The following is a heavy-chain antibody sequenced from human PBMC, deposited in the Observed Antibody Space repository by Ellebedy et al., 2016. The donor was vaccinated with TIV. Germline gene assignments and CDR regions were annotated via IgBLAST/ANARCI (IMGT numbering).Heavy chain of an antibody. D-gene: IGHD5-12*01. CDR3: ARHSGYPLSGHFDY. Sequence: ASVKVSCKASGGIFRSNAFSWVRQAPGQGLEWMGGIVAIFGTTIYAQKFQGRVSITADEPTSTAYMEMKSLTSEDTAVYYCARHSGYPLSGHFDYWGQGTLVTVSS. CDR1: GGIFRSNA. CDR2: IVAIFGTT. J-gene: IGHJ4*02. V-gene: IGHV1-69*13.